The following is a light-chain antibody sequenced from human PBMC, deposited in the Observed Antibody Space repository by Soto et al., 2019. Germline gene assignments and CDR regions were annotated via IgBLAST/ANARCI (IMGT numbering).Light chain of an antibody. CDR2: DDS. V-gene: IGLV3-21*02. CDR1: NIGSKS. Sequence: SYELTQPPSVSVAPGQTARITCGGTNIGSKSVHWYQQKPGQAPVLVVYDDSDRPSGITERFSGSNSGNPATLTISRVEAGDEADYYCQVWDSSSDHPVVFGGGTKLTVL. J-gene: IGLJ2*01. CDR3: QVWDSSSDHPVV.